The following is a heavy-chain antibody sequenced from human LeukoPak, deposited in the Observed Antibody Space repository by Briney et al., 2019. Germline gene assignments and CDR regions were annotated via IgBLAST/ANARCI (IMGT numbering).Heavy chain of an antibody. CDR1: GFTSTNYA. J-gene: IGHJ4*02. CDR3: AKGAYDYIEIGYFDS. D-gene: IGHD5-12*01. CDR2: LIGSSGST. Sequence: GGPLRLSCAASGFTSTNYAMNWVRQAPGKGLEWVSVLIGSSGSTDYADSVKGRFTISRDNSKNTLFLQMNSLRAEDTAIYYCAKGAYDYIEIGYFDSWGQGTLVTVSS. V-gene: IGHV3-23*01.